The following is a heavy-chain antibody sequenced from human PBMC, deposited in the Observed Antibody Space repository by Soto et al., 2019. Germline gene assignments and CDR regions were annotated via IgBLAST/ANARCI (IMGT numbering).Heavy chain of an antibody. J-gene: IGHJ6*03. CDR2: LGGNGFTT. CDR3: AKALRPSLNFFYYMAG. Sequence: EVQLLESGGGLVQPGGSLRLSCVVSGFTFGSYAMSWVRQAPEKGPEWVAILGGNGFTTYYADSVKGRFTISGDKSKSTLFLHMNSLRADDTGVYYCAKALRPSLNFFYYMAGWGRGTSVTVSS. V-gene: IGHV3-23*01. D-gene: IGHD2-2*01. CDR1: GFTFGSYA.